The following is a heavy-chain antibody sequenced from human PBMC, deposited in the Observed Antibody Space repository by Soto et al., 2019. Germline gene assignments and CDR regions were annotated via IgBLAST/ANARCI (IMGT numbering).Heavy chain of an antibody. V-gene: IGHV4-59*11. D-gene: IGHD3-22*01. Sequence: SETPSLTRTISGGSIRIHHEVLLRQSPGKGMEWIGNIDYSGSTNYNPSLKSRVTISVDTSKKQFSLKLRSVTGADTAVYYCASMRTHGYWYFDYWGQGTLVTVSS. CDR3: ASMRTHGYWYFDY. CDR2: IDYSGST. CDR1: GGSIRIHH. J-gene: IGHJ4*02.